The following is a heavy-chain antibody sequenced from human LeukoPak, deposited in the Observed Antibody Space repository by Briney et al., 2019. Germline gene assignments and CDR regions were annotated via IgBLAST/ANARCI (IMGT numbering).Heavy chain of an antibody. V-gene: IGHV1-18*01. D-gene: IGHD3-3*01. Sequence: GASVKVSCKASGYTFTSYGISWVRQAPGQGLEWMGWISAYNGNTNYAQKLQGRVTMTTDTSTSTAYMELRSLRSDDTAVYYCARAPITPSGYYGNYYYYYYYMDVWGKGTTVTVSS. CDR1: GYTFTSYG. J-gene: IGHJ6*03. CDR3: ARAPITPSGYYGNYYYYYYYMDV. CDR2: ISAYNGNT.